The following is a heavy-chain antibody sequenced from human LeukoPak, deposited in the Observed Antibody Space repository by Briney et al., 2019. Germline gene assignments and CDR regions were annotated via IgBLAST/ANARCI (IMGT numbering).Heavy chain of an antibody. Sequence: GGSLRLSCAASGFTFSRYEMNWVRQAPGKGLEWVSYISSSGTTIYYADSVKGRFTISRDNAKNSLYLQVNSLRAEDTAVYYCARGQQVDILYYYYYMDVWGKGATVTISS. CDR3: ARGQQVDILYYYYYMDV. CDR1: GFTFSRYE. J-gene: IGHJ6*03. CDR2: ISSSGTTI. D-gene: IGHD6-13*01. V-gene: IGHV3-48*03.